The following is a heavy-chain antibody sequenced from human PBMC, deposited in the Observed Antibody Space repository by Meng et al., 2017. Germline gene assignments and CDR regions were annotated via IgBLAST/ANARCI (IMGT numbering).Heavy chain of an antibody. Sequence: QVEPAQFGSELKKPGASVKVSFKASGYTFTSYAMNWVRQAPGQGLEWMGWINTNTGNPMYAQGFTGRFVFSLDTSVSTAYLQISSLKAEDTAVYYCAREGRVDFDYWGQGTLVTVSS. V-gene: IGHV7-4-1*02. J-gene: IGHJ4*02. CDR2: INTNTGNP. CDR3: AREGRVDFDY. CDR1: GYTFTSYA. D-gene: IGHD1-26*01.